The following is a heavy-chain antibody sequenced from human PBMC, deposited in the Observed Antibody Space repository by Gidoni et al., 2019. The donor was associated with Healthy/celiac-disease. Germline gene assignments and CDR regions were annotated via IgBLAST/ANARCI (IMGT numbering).Heavy chain of an antibody. Sequence: EVQLVESGGGLVQPGGSLRLSCAASGFTFSSYSMNWVRQAPGKGLEWVSYISSSSSTIYYADSVKGRFTISRDNAKNSLYLQMNSLRAEDTAVYYCARDREEDVVVVAATLYYYGMDVWGQGTTVTVSS. CDR3: ARDREEDVVVVAATLYYYGMDV. V-gene: IGHV3-48*01. CDR2: ISSSSSTI. D-gene: IGHD2-15*01. CDR1: GFTFSSYS. J-gene: IGHJ6*02.